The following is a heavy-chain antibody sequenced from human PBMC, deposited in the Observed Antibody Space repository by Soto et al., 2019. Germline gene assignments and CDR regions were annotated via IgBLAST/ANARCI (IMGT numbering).Heavy chain of an antibody. CDR3: SRVAASWLYFDY. CDR1: GFTFSSYG. Sequence: QVQLVESGGGVVQPGRSLRLSCAASGFTFSSYGMHWVRQAPGKGLEWVAVIWYDGSNKYYADSVKGRFTISRDNSENTLYLQMNSLRAEDTALYYCSRVAASWLYFDYWGQGTLVTVSS. V-gene: IGHV3-33*01. J-gene: IGHJ4*02. CDR2: IWYDGSNK. D-gene: IGHD6-13*01.